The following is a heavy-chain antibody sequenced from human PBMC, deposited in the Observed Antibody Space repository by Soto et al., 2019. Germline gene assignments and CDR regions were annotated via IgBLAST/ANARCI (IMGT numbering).Heavy chain of an antibody. CDR3: AKAEKSSAVAGYFDS. Sequence: GGSLRLSCAASGFTFSNYAMNWVRQAPGKGLEWVSAISGSGGITYYADSVKGRFTISRDNSKNTLYLQMNSLRAEDTAVYYCAKAEKSSAVAGYFDSWGQGTLVTVSS. CDR2: ISGSGGIT. V-gene: IGHV3-23*01. J-gene: IGHJ4*02. CDR1: GFTFSNYA. D-gene: IGHD6-19*01.